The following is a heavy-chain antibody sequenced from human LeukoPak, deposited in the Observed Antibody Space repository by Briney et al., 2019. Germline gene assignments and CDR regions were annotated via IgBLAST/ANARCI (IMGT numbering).Heavy chain of an antibody. D-gene: IGHD3-22*01. Sequence: ASVKVSCKASGYTFTSYDINWVRLATGQGLEWMGWMNPTSGNTGYAQKFQGRVTMTRNTSISTAYMELSSLRSEDTAVYYCVRGRLRSYYDSSRGYWGQGTLVTVSS. CDR2: MNPTSGNT. V-gene: IGHV1-8*01. J-gene: IGHJ4*02. CDR1: GYTFTSYD. CDR3: VRGRLRSYYDSSRGY.